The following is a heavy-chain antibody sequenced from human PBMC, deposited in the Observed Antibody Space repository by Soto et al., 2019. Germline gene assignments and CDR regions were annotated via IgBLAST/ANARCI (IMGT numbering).Heavy chain of an antibody. D-gene: IGHD3-22*01. CDR3: AKDMVHERSSGYAFDI. CDR2: ISWNSGSI. J-gene: IGHJ3*02. V-gene: IGHV3-9*01. Sequence: TGGSLRLSCAASGFTFDDYAMHWVRQAPGKGLEWVSGISWNSGSIGYADSVKGRFTISRDNAKNSLYLQMNSLRAEDTALYYCAKDMVHERSSGYAFDIWGQGTMVTVSS. CDR1: GFTFDDYA.